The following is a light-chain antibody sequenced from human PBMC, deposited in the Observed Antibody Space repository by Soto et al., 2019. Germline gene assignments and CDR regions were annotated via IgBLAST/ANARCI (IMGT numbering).Light chain of an antibody. CDR3: SSYTSDSSYV. J-gene: IGLJ1*01. Sequence: QSVLTQPASVSGSPGQSITISCTGTSSDVGLYDCVSWYQQHPGKAPQLMIYAVSNRPSGVSNRFSASKSGNTASLLISGLQAEDEADYYCSSYTSDSSYVFGSGTKVTVL. V-gene: IGLV2-14*01. CDR1: SSDVGLYDC. CDR2: AVS.